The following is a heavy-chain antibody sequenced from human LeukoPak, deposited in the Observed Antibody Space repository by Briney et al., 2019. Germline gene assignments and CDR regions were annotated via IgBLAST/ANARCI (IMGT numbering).Heavy chain of an antibody. CDR3: ARFSAAPVYYFDS. D-gene: IGHD6-13*01. V-gene: IGHV4-59*11. CDR2: IYYSGST. Sequence: KPSETLSPTCTVSGGSLSSHFWAWIPQPPGKGLEWIGYIYYSGSTSYSPSLKSRVTISLDTSRKRFSLNLGSLTAADTAVYFCARFSAAPVYYFDSWGQGTLVTVSS. J-gene: IGHJ4*02. CDR1: GGSLSSHF.